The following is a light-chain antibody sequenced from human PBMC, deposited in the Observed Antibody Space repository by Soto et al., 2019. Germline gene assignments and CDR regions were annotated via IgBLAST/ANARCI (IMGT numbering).Light chain of an antibody. CDR3: QQYNSYSLT. J-gene: IGKJ4*01. Sequence: DLQMTQSPSTLSASVGDRVTITCRASQSISSWLAWYQQKPGKAPKLLIYKASSLESGVPSRFSGCGSGTEFTLTISSLQPDDFATYYCQQYNSYSLTFGGGTKVEIK. CDR1: QSISSW. V-gene: IGKV1-5*03. CDR2: KAS.